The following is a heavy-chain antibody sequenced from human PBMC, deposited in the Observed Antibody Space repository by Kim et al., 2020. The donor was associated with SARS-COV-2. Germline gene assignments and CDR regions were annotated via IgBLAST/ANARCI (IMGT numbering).Heavy chain of an antibody. CDR3: AKDYYARGYSYGSFDY. CDR1: GFTFGDYA. D-gene: IGHD5-18*01. J-gene: IGHJ4*02. CDR2: ISWNSGSI. Sequence: GGSLRLSCAASGFTFGDYAMHWVRQAPGKGLEWVSGISWNSGSIGYADSVKGRFTISRDNAKNPLYLQMNSLRAEDTALYYCAKDYYARGYSYGSFDYWGQGTLVTVSS. V-gene: IGHV3-9*01.